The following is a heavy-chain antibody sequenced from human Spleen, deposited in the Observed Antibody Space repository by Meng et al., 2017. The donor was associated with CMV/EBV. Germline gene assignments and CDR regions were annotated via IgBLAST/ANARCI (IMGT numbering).Heavy chain of an antibody. Sequence: HAHVTESGPGRVQPSQTLSLPCTVSGGSISSGGFYWSWIRQHPGKGLEWIGYIYYSGSTYYNPSLRSRVAISIDTSKNQFSLKLTSVTAADTAVYFCARTNYGDYNWFDPWGQGTLVTVFS. D-gene: IGHD4-17*01. J-gene: IGHJ5*02. CDR2: IYYSGST. CDR3: ARTNYGDYNWFDP. CDR1: GGSISSGGFY. V-gene: IGHV4-31*03.